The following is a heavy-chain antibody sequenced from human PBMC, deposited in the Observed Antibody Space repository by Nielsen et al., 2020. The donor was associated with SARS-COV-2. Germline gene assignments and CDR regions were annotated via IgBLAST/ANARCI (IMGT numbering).Heavy chain of an antibody. CDR2: IYSGGST. J-gene: IGHJ3*02. D-gene: IGHD3-22*01. Sequence: GGSLRLSYAASGFTVSSNYMSWVRQAPGKGLKWVSVIYSGGSTYYADSVKGRFTISRDNSKNTLYLQMNSLRAEDTAVYYCARVWYYDSSGYWSAFDIWGQGTMVTVSS. CDR3: ARVWYYDSSGYWSAFDI. V-gene: IGHV3-53*01. CDR1: GFTVSSNY.